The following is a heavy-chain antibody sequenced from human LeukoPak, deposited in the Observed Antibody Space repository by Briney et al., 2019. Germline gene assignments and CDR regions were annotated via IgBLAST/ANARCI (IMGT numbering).Heavy chain of an antibody. J-gene: IGHJ4*02. CDR1: GFTFSSYD. V-gene: IGHV3-13*01. CDR3: AREQQGRRAAFDY. Sequence: GGSLRLSCAASGFTFSSYDMHWVRQATGKGLEWVSAIGTAGDTYYPGSVKGRFTISRDNSRNTLYLQMNSLRTEDTAVYYCAREQQGRRAAFDYWGQGTPVTVSS. CDR2: IGTAGDT. D-gene: IGHD1-1*01.